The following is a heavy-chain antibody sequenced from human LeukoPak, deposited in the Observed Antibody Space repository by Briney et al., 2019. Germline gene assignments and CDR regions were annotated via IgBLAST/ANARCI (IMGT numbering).Heavy chain of an antibody. CDR1: GDSVSSNSAT. CDR2: TYYGSKWKN. D-gene: IGHD5-18*01. Sequence: SQTLSLTCAISGDSVSSNSATWYWIRQSPSRGLEWLGRTYYGSKWKNDYAVSVKSRITFNPDTSKNQFSLQLNSVTPEDTAVYYCVRGRDTAMGSWGQGTLVTVSS. CDR3: VRGRDTAMGS. J-gene: IGHJ4*02. V-gene: IGHV6-1*01.